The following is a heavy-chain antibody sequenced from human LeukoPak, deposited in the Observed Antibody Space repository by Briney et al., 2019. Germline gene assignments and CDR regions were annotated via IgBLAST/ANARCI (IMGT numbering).Heavy chain of an antibody. CDR2: INSDGSST. CDR1: GFTFSIYR. Sequence: PGGSLRLSCAASGFTFSIYRMHWVRQAPGKGLAWVSCINSDGSSTSYADSVKGRFTISRDNAKNTLYLQMNSLRAEDTAVYYCARGGYSGYDFSVNFDYWGQGTLVTVSS. D-gene: IGHD5-12*01. V-gene: IGHV3-74*01. J-gene: IGHJ4*02. CDR3: ARGGYSGYDFSVNFDY.